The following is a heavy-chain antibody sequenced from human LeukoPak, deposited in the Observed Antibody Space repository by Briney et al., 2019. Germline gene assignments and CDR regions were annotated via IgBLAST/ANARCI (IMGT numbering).Heavy chain of an antibody. Sequence: GGSLRLSCAASGLTFTNYWMSWVRQAPGKGLEWVSAISGSGGSTYYADSVKGRFTISRDNSKNTLYLQMNSLRAEDTAVYYCAKGFFMLIFGVVMGYWGQGTLVTVSS. J-gene: IGHJ4*02. D-gene: IGHD3-3*01. CDR1: GLTFTNYW. V-gene: IGHV3-23*01. CDR2: ISGSGGST. CDR3: AKGFFMLIFGVVMGY.